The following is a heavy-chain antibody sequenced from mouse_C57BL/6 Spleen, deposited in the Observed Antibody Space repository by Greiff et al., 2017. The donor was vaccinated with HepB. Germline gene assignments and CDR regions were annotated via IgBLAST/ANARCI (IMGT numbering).Heavy chain of an antibody. CDR3: ARDPHYYGSSYVYFDV. D-gene: IGHD1-1*01. CDR1: GFTFSDYG. V-gene: IGHV5-17*01. J-gene: IGHJ1*03. CDR2: ISSGSSTI. Sequence: EVQVVESGGGLVKPGGSLKLSCAASGFTFSDYGLHWVRQAPEKGLEWVAYISSGSSTIYYADTVKGRFTISRDNAKNTLFLQMTSLRSEDTAMYYCARDPHYYGSSYVYFDVWGTGTTVTVSS.